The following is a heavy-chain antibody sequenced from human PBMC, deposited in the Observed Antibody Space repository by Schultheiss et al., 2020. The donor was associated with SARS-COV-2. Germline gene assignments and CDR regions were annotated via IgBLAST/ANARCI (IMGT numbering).Heavy chain of an antibody. CDR2: IYHSGST. CDR3: AREGGEWVYHWFDP. Sequence: SQTLSLTCTVSGGSVSSGSYYWSWIRQPPGKGLEWIGYIYHSGSTYYNPSLKSRVTISVDRSKNQFSLKLSSVTAADTAVYYCAREGGEWVYHWFDPWGQGTQVTVSS. J-gene: IGHJ5*02. V-gene: IGHV4-30-2*01. CDR1: GGSVSSGSYY. D-gene: IGHD3-3*01.